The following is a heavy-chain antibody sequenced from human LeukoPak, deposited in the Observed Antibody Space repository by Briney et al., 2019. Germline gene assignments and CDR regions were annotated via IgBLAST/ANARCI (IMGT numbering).Heavy chain of an antibody. J-gene: IGHJ3*02. V-gene: IGHV3-30-3*01. CDR1: GFTFSSYA. D-gene: IGHD5-12*01. CDR2: ISYDGSNK. CDR3: ARDRLITPDYPDVFDI. Sequence: GRSLRLSCAASGFTFSSYAMHWVRQAPGKGLEWVAVISYDGSNKYYADSVKGRFTISRDNSKNTLYLQMNSLRAEDTAVYYCARDRLITPDYPDVFDIWGQGTMVTVSS.